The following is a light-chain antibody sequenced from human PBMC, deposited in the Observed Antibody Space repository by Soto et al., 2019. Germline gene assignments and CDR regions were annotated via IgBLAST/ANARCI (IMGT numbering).Light chain of an antibody. V-gene: IGKV3-20*01. CDR2: GAS. CDR3: QQYGSSPPLT. J-gene: IGKJ5*01. Sequence: EIVLTQSPGTLSLSPGERPTLSCRASQSVSSSYLAWYQQKPGQAPRLLIYGASSRATGIPDRFSGSGSGTDFTLTISRLEPEDFAVYYCQQYGSSPPLTFGQGTRLEIK. CDR1: QSVSSSY.